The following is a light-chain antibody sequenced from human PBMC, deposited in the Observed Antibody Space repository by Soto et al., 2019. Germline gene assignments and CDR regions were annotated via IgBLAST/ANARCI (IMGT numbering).Light chain of an antibody. CDR1: SSDVGGYDY. Sequence: QSALTQPASVSGSPGQSIAISCTGTSSDVGGYDYVSWYQQLPGKAPKLMIYDVNNRPSGAYNRFSGSKSCNTASLTISGRQADDEADYYCSSYTSSSTHVFGTGTKATVL. CDR3: SSYTSSSTHV. J-gene: IGLJ1*01. CDR2: DVN. V-gene: IGLV2-14*03.